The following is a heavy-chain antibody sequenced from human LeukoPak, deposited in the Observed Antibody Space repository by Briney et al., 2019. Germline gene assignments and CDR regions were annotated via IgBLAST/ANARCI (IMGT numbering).Heavy chain of an antibody. CDR1: GGTFSSYA. Sequence: ASAKVSCKASGGTFSSYAISWVRQAPGQGLEWMGRIIPIFGIANYAQKLQGRVTITADKSTSTAYMELSSLRSEDTAVYYCARDGRVTGDYYGMDVWGQGTTVTVSS. CDR2: IIPIFGIA. CDR3: ARDGRVTGDYYGMDV. J-gene: IGHJ6*02. D-gene: IGHD4-23*01. V-gene: IGHV1-69*04.